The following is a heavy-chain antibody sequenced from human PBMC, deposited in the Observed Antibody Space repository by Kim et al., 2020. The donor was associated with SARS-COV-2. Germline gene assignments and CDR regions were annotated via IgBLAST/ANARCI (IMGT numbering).Heavy chain of an antibody. CDR1: GYTFTSYG. J-gene: IGHJ6*02. V-gene: IGHV1-18*01. CDR2: ISAYNGNT. CDR3: ARALVGATSSFYYYYGMDV. D-gene: IGHD1-26*01. Sequence: ASVKVSCKASGYTFTSYGISWVRQAPGQGLEWMGWISAYNGNTNYAQKLQGRVTMTTDTSTSTAYMELRSLRSDDTAVYYCARALVGATSSFYYYYGMDVWGQGTTVTVSS.